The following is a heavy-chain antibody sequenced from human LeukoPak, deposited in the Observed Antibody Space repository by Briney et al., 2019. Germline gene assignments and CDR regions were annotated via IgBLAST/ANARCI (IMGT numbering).Heavy chain of an antibody. CDR1: GGSISGYY. J-gene: IGHJ4*02. D-gene: IGHD3-22*01. Sequence: PSETLSLTCTVSGGSISGYYWNWIRQPPGKGLEWMAYISYSGSTSYNPSLKSRVTISVDTSNNQFSLELTSVTAADTAVYYCARLSSGYYPPFDYWGQGTLVTVSS. V-gene: IGHV4-59*08. CDR2: ISYSGST. CDR3: ARLSSGYYPPFDY.